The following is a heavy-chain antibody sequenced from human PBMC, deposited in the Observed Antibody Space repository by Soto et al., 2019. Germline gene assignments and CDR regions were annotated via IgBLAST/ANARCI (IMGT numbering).Heavy chain of an antibody. CDR3: ASGGEEQLENYYYYYGMDV. CDR1: GFTVSSNY. V-gene: IGHV3-53*01. J-gene: IGHJ6*02. CDR2: IYSGGST. D-gene: IGHD6-13*01. Sequence: GGGLIQPGGSLRLSCAASGFTVSSNYMSWVRQAPGKGLEWVSVIYSGGSTYYADSVKGRFTISRDNSKNTLYLQMNSLRAEDTAVYYCASGGEEQLENYYYYYGMDVWGQGTTVTVSS.